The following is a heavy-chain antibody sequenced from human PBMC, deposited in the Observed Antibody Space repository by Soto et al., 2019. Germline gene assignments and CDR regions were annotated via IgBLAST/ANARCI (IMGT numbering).Heavy chain of an antibody. CDR2: ISTFNGKT. Sequence: QMQLVQAGVDVKTPGASVKVSCTTSRYTFTSHGIAWVRQAPGQGLEWMGWISTFNGKTDYAQKFQGRVTMTADTITSTVHMELRSLRSDDTAVYYCSRLLTEGATFREDSFDLWGQGTKVTVSS. CDR1: RYTFTSHG. CDR3: SRLLTEGATFREDSFDL. J-gene: IGHJ3*01. D-gene: IGHD3-9*01. V-gene: IGHV1-18*01.